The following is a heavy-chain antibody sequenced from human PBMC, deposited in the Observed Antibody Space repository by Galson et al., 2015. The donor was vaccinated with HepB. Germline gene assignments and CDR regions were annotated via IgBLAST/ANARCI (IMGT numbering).Heavy chain of an antibody. D-gene: IGHD2-21*02. CDR3: ARGRVPMRWAIVVVTAYLDY. V-gene: IGHV3-30*04. J-gene: IGHJ4*02. CDR2: ISYDGSNK. Sequence: SLRLSCAASGFTFSSYAMHWVRQAPGKGLEWVAVISYDGSNKYYADSVKGRFTISRDNSKNTLYLQMNSLRAEDTAVYYCARGRVPMRWAIVVVTAYLDYWGQGTLVTVSS. CDR1: GFTFSSYA.